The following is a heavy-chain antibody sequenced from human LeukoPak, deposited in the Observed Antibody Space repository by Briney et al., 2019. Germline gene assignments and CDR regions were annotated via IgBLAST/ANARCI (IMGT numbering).Heavy chain of an antibody. J-gene: IGHJ4*02. CDR2: IRYDGSNK. CDR3: ARDRDAAVAYFDY. Sequence: PGGSLRLSCAASGFTFSSYGMHWVRQAPGKGLEWVAFIRYDGSNKYYADSVKGRFTISRDISKNTLYLQMNSLRAEDTAVYYCARDRDAAVAYFDYWGQGTLVTVSS. V-gene: IGHV3-30*02. CDR1: GFTFSSYG. D-gene: IGHD4-23*01.